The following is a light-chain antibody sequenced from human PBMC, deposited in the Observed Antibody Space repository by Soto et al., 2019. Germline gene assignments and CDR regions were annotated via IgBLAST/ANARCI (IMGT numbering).Light chain of an antibody. V-gene: IGKV3-11*01. J-gene: IGKJ1*01. CDR2: HTS. Sequence: EIVLTQSPGTLSLSPGERATLSCSASQSVRSDVGWYQQKPGQAPRLLIYHTSNRATGIPARFSGRGSGTDFTLTISSLEPEDFAVDYCQQSINWPLTFGQGTKVEVK. CDR3: QQSINWPLT. CDR1: QSVRSD.